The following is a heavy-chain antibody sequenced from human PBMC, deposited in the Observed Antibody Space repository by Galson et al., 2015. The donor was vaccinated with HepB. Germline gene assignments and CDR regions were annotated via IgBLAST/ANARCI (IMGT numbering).Heavy chain of an antibody. CDR2: ISSSSSYI. Sequence: SLRLSCAASGFTFSSYSMNWVRQAPGKGLEWVSSISSSSSYIYYADSVKGRFTISRDNAKNSLYLQMNSLRAEDTAVYYCARGRCSSTSCYLTDAFDIWGQGTMVTVSS. J-gene: IGHJ3*02. CDR1: GFTFSSYS. D-gene: IGHD2-2*01. V-gene: IGHV3-21*01. CDR3: ARGRCSSTSCYLTDAFDI.